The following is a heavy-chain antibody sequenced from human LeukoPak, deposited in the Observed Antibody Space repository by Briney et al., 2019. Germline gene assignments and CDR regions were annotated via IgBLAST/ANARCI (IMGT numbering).Heavy chain of an antibody. Sequence: VASVKVSCTASGYTFTSYGISWVRQAPGQGLEWMGWISAYNGNTNYAQKLQGRVTMTRNTSISTAYMELSSLRSEDTAVYYCARAQEAAWFDPWGQGTLVTVSS. J-gene: IGHJ5*02. CDR2: ISAYNGNT. D-gene: IGHD6-25*01. CDR1: GYTFTSYG. V-gene: IGHV1-18*01. CDR3: ARAQEAAWFDP.